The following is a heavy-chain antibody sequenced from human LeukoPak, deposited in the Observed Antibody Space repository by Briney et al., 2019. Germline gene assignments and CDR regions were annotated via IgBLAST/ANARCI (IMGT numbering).Heavy chain of an antibody. CDR2: INHSGST. CDR1: GGSISSYY. D-gene: IGHD3-10*01. CDR3: ARRVTYYYGSGSYYNDWFDP. Sequence: SETLSLTCTVSGGSISSYYWSWIRQPPGKGREWIGEINHSGSTNYNPSLKSRVTISVDTSKNQFSLKLSSVTAADTAVYYCARRVTYYYGSGSYYNDWFDPWGQGTLVTVSS. J-gene: IGHJ5*02. V-gene: IGHV4-34*01.